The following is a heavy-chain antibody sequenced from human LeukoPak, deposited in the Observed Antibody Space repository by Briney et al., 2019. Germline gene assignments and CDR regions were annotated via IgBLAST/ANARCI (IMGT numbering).Heavy chain of an antibody. CDR2: ISSSSGYI. V-gene: IGHV3-21*01. CDR3: AREVDCSSTSCYYYYYYYGMDV. D-gene: IGHD2-2*01. J-gene: IGHJ6*01. CDR1: GFTFSSYS. Sequence: GGSLRLSCAASGFTFSSYSMNWVRQAPGKGLEWVSSISSSSGYIYYADSVKGRFTISRDNAKNSLYLQMNSLRAEDTAVYYCAREVDCSSTSCYYYYYYYGMDVWGQGTTVTVSS.